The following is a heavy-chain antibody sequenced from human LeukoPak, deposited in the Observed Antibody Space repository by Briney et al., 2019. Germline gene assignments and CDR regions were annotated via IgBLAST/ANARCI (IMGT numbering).Heavy chain of an antibody. V-gene: IGHV3-21*01. D-gene: IGHD2-2*01. CDR2: IISSSSYI. CDR3: ARESDGYQLLPRDAFDI. CDR1: GFTFSSYS. Sequence: GGSLRLSWAASGFTFSSYSMNWVRQAPGKGLEWVSSIISSSSYIYYADSVKGRFTISRDNVKNSLYLQMNSLRAEDTAVYYCARESDGYQLLPRDAFDIWGQGTMVTVSS. J-gene: IGHJ3*02.